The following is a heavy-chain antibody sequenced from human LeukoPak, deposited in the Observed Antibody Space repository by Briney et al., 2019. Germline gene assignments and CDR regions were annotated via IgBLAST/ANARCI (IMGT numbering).Heavy chain of an antibody. D-gene: IGHD6-13*01. CDR2: IYPRDSEI. J-gene: IGHJ5*02. V-gene: IGHV5-51*01. CDR1: GYSFSTYW. Sequence: GESLKISCEGSGYSFSTYWIAWVRQMPGKGLEWMGSIYPRDSEIRYSPSFQGQVTISADNSISTAYLQWSSLKASDTAMYYCARPAYNSSLSSHFDPWGQGTLVTVSS. CDR3: ARPAYNSSLSSHFDP.